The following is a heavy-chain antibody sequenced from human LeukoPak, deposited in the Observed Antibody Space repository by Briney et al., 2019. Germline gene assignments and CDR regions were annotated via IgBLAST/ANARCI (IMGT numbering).Heavy chain of an antibody. CDR2: IYYTGTT. D-gene: IGHD2/OR15-2a*01. CDR1: GGSMSGLY. J-gene: IGHJ4*02. Sequence: SETLSLTCTVSGGSMSGLYWSWIRQSPTRGLEWIGYIYYTGTTNYNPSLQSRVNISLDTPKSQFSVKLTSVTASDTAIYFCAEYIRLPDPYYFDLWGQGALVTVSS. CDR3: AEYIRLPDPYYFDL. V-gene: IGHV4-59*11.